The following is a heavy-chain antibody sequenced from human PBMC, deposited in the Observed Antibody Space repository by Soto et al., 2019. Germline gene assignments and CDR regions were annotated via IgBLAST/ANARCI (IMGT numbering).Heavy chain of an antibody. D-gene: IGHD6-13*01. CDR2: ISGSGGST. J-gene: IGHJ6*02. CDR3: AKDQSSSWDYYYYGMDV. Sequence: VGSLRLSCAASGFTFSSYAMSWVRQAPGKGLEWVSAISGSGGSTYYADSVKGRFTISRDNSKNTLYLQMNSLRAEDTAVYYCAKDQSSSWDYYYYGMDVWGQGTTVTVSS. CDR1: GFTFSSYA. V-gene: IGHV3-23*01.